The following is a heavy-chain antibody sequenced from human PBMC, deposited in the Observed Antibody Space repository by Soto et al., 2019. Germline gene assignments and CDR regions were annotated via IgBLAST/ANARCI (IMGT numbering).Heavy chain of an antibody. Sequence: DVQLFESGGGLVQPGGSLRLSWAASGFTFNAYAMTWVRQAPGKGLEWVSAMSGSGGNRYYAGSVRGRFTISRDNSKDTVDLQINSLRVEDTAVYYCSRGSSDYINSVDHWGQGILVSVSS. CDR3: SRGSSDYINSVDH. J-gene: IGHJ4*02. CDR2: MSGSGGNR. CDR1: GFTFNAYA. D-gene: IGHD4-4*01. V-gene: IGHV3-23*01.